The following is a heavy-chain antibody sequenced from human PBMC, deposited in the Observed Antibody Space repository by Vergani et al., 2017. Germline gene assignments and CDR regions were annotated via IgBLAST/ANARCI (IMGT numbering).Heavy chain of an antibody. CDR3: ARDVDYYGSGSFDY. D-gene: IGHD3-10*01. CDR2: INTNTGNP. J-gene: IGHJ4*02. Sequence: QVQLVQSGAEVKKPGASVKVSCKASGYTFTSYDINWVRQATGQGLEWMGWINTNTGNPTYAQCFTGRFFFYLETSVSTAYLQISSLKAEDTAVYYCARDVDYYGSGSFDYWGQGTLVIVSS. V-gene: IGHV7-4-1*02. CDR1: GYTFTSYD.